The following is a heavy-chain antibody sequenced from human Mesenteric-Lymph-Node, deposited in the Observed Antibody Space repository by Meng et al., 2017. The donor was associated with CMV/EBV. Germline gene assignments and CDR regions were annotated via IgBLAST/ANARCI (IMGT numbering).Heavy chain of an antibody. CDR1: GFDVSTNF. D-gene: IGHD6-19*01. CDR3: AISSGRSLTDY. V-gene: IGHV3-53*01. CDR2: ISAGGTT. Sequence: GESLKISCAASGFDVSTNFMSWVRQAPGKGLEWVSLISAGGTTYYADSVRGRFTISRDNSKNTIYLQMSSLRAEDTAVYYCAISSGRSLTDYWGQGTLVTVSS. J-gene: IGHJ4*02.